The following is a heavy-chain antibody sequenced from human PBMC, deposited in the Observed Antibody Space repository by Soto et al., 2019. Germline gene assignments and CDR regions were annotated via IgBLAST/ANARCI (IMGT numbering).Heavy chain of an antibody. D-gene: IGHD2-2*01. CDR2: IIPILGIA. CDR3: ASDCSSTSCYGSFFDY. CDR1: GGTFSSYT. V-gene: IGHV1-69*02. Sequence: QVQLVQSGAEVKKPGSSVKVSCKASGGTFSSYTISWVRQAPGQGLEWMGRIIPILGIANYAQKFQGRVTITADKSTSTAYMELSSLRSEDTAVYYCASDCSSTSCYGSFFDYWGQGTLVTVSS. J-gene: IGHJ4*02.